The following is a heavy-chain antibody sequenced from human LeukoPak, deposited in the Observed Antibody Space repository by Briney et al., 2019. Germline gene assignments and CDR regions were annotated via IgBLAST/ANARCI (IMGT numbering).Heavy chain of an antibody. J-gene: IGHJ4*02. CDR1: GFTFSSYA. CDR3: AKRSRGWYHVPSFDY. D-gene: IGHD6-19*01. Sequence: PGGSLRLSCAASGFTFSSYAMSWVRQAPGKGLEWVSAISGSGGSTYYADSVKGRFTISRDNSKNTLYLQMNSLRAEDTAVYYCAKRSRGWYHVPSFDYWGQGTLVTVSS. CDR2: ISGSGGST. V-gene: IGHV3-23*01.